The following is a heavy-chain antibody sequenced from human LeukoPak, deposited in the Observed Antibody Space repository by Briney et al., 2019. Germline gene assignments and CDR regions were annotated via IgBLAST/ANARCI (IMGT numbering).Heavy chain of an antibody. CDR2: ISGSGGST. D-gene: IGHD3-10*01. J-gene: IGHJ4*02. V-gene: IGHV3-23*01. CDR3: ARAAVGELAHFDY. Sequence: GGSLRLSCAASGFTFSSYAMSWVRQAPGKGLEWVSAISGSGGSTYYADSVKGRFTISRDNAKNSLYLQMNSLRAEDTAVYYCARAAVGELAHFDYWGQGTLVTVSS. CDR1: GFTFSSYA.